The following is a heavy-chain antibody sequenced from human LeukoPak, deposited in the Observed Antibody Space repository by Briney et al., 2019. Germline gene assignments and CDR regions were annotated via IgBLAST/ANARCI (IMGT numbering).Heavy chain of an antibody. J-gene: IGHJ6*03. CDR2: IYTSGST. CDR1: GGSISSYY. CDR3: AREDIVVVPAPGSLDYYYYYMDV. V-gene: IGHV4-4*07. Sequence: PSETLSLTCTVSGGSISSYYWSWMRQPAGKGLEWIGRIYTSGSTNYNPSLKSRVTMSVDTSKNQFSLKLSSVTAADTAVYSCAREDIVVVPAPGSLDYYYYYMDVWGKGTTVTVSS. D-gene: IGHD2-2*01.